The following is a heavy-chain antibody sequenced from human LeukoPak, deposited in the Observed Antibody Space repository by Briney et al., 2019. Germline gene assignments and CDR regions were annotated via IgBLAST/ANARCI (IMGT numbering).Heavy chain of an antibody. V-gene: IGHV1-3*01. D-gene: IGHD5-24*01. CDR1: GYTFTTYA. CDR2: INAGNGNT. J-gene: IGHJ4*02. Sequence: ASVTVSCKASGYTFTTYAMHWVRQAPGQRLEWMGWINAGNGNTKYSQRFQGRVTITRDTSASTAYMELSSLRSEDTAVYYCARGQRRDGYNYGSYDYWGQGTLVTVSS. CDR3: ARGQRRDGYNYGSYDY.